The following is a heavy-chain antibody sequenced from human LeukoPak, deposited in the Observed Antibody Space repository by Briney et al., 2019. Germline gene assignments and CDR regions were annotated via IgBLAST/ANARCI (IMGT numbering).Heavy chain of an antibody. J-gene: IGHJ4*02. CDR1: GGTFSSYA. Sequence: ASAKVSCKASGGTFSSYAISWVRQAPGQELEWMGGIIPIFGTANYAQKFQGRVTITADESTSTAYMELSSLRSEDTAVYYCAAYGGNSGKLDYWGQGTLVTVSS. CDR2: IIPIFGTA. D-gene: IGHD4-23*01. CDR3: AAYGGNSGKLDY. V-gene: IGHV1-69*13.